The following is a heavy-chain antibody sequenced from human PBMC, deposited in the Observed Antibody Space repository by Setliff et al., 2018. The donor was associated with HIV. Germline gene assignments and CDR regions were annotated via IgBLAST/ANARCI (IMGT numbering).Heavy chain of an antibody. V-gene: IGHV1-46*01. CDR2: ITPFGGST. J-gene: IGHJ4*02. Sequence: ASVKVSCKASGYRFPTYEMHWVRQAPGEGLEWIGIITPFGGSTYYAQKFQGRVTLTMDTSTSTFYMELSSLRFEDTAVYYCARAPPSGKARPYYFDYWGQGTRVTVXS. CDR1: GYRFPTYE. CDR3: ARAPPSGKARPYYFDY. D-gene: IGHD6-13*01.